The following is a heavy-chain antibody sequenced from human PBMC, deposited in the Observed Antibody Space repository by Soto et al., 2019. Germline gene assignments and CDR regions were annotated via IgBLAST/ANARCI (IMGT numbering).Heavy chain of an antibody. CDR3: ARGGFVTMSGVDAFDI. CDR2: ISSSSSTI. V-gene: IGHV3-48*02. Sequence: GGSLRLSCAASGFTFSSYSMNWVRQAPGKGLEWVSYISSSSSTIYYADSVKGRFTISRDNAKNSLYLQMNSLRDEDTAVYYCARGGFVTMSGVDAFDIWGQGTMVTVSS. J-gene: IGHJ3*02. D-gene: IGHD3-10*02. CDR1: GFTFSSYS.